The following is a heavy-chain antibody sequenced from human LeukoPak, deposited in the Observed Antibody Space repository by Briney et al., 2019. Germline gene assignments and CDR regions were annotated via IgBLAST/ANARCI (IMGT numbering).Heavy chain of an antibody. V-gene: IGHV3-7*01. D-gene: IGHD5-24*01. CDR2: IKPDGIDK. CDR3: ATISAQTFDI. CDR1: GFTFRNHW. J-gene: IGHJ3*02. Sequence: PGGSLRLSCVGSGFTFRNHWVNWVRQSPRKGLEWVANIKPDGIDKYYVDSARGRFTVSGDNAKNSAFLQMNSLRAEDTAIYYCATISAQTFDIWGQGTLVSVSS.